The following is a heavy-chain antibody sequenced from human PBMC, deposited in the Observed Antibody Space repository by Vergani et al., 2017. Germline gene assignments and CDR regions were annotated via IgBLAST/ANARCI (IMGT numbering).Heavy chain of an antibody. CDR2: IYYSGST. D-gene: IGHD3-22*01. J-gene: IGHJ3*02. CDR3: AREEDXYYYDSSGYYYTSGAFDI. V-gene: IGHV4-39*07. Sequence: QLQLQESGPGLVKPSETLSLTCTVSGGSISSSSYYWGWIRQPPGKGLEWIGSIYYSGSTYYNPSLKSRVTISVDTSKNQFSLKLSSVTAADTAVYYCAREEDXYYYDSSGYYYTSGAFDIWGQGTMVTVSS. CDR1: GGSISSSSYY.